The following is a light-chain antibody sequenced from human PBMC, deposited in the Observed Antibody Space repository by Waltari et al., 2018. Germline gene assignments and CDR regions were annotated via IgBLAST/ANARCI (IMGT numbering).Light chain of an antibody. V-gene: IGKV1-27*01. CDR1: QAISNF. Sequence: DIQMTQSPSSLSASVGDRVTITCRASQAISNFLACYHHKPGKVPNLLIDAASTLQSGVPSRFSGSRSGTDFTLTISSLQPEDVATYYCQKYDSAPRTFGQGTKVEIK. J-gene: IGKJ1*01. CDR3: QKYDSAPRT. CDR2: AAS.